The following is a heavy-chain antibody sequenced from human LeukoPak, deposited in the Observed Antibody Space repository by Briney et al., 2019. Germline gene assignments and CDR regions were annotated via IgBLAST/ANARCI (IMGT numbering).Heavy chain of an antibody. CDR3: ARSGLRYFDCPDY. Sequence: GGPLRLPCAASGFTFSRYWMSWVRQAPGKGLEWVATIKQDGSEKYYVDSVKGRFTISRDNAKNSLSLQMNSLRAEDTAVYYCARSGLRYFDCPDYWGQGALVTVSS. D-gene: IGHD3-9*01. CDR2: IKQDGSEK. CDR1: GFTFSRYW. V-gene: IGHV3-7*05. J-gene: IGHJ4*02.